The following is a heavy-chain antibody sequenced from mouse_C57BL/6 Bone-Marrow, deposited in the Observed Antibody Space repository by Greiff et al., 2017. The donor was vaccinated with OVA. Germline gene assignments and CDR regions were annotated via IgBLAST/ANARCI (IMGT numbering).Heavy chain of an antibody. CDR3: ARRPIYDGYYDYFDY. CDR2: ISSGGSYT. D-gene: IGHD2-3*01. CDR1: GFTFSSYG. J-gene: IGHJ2*01. V-gene: IGHV5-6*01. Sequence: EVQGVESGGDLVKPGGSLKLSCAASGFTFSSYGMSWVRQTPDKRLEWVATISSGGSYTYYPDSVKGRFTISRDNAKNTLYLQMSSLKSEDTAMYYCARRPIYDGYYDYFDYWGQGTTLTVSS.